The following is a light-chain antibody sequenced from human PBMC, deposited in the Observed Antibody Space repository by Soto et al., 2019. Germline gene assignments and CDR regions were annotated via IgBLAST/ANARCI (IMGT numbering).Light chain of an antibody. CDR1: SMDVGSYNL. CDR2: EVS. V-gene: IGLV2-23*02. CDR3: CSYAGSSTFYV. J-gene: IGLJ1*01. Sequence: QSAVTPPASVSGSPGQSITISWTGTSMDVGSYNLVSWYQQHPGKAPKLMIYEVSKRPSGVSNRFSGSKSGNTASLTISGLQAEDEADYYCCSYAGSSTFYVFGTGTKVTVL.